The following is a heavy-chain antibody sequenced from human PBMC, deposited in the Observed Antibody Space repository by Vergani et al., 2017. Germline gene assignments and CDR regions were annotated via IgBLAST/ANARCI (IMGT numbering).Heavy chain of an antibody. CDR3: ARAQYYNWFDP. V-gene: IGHV4-61*02. CDR1: GASISSNSYY. CDR2: IYTSGST. D-gene: IGHD3-10*01. Sequence: QLQLQESGPGLVEPSETLSLTCTVSGASISSNSYYWSWIRQPPGKGLEWIGRIYTSGSTEYNPSLKSRVTISIDTSKNQFSLNLSSVTAADTAVYYCARAQYYNWFDPWGQGRMVTVSS. J-gene: IGHJ5*02.